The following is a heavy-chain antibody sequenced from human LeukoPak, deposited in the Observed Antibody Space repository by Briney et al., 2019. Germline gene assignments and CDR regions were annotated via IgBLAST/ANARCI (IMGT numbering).Heavy chain of an antibody. V-gene: IGHV3-53*01. J-gene: IGHJ4*02. Sequence: PGGSPRLSCAASGFTVSSNYMSWVRQAPGKGLEWVSVIYSGGSTYYADSVKGRFTISRDNSKNTLYLQMNSLRAEDTAVYYCARAQYGDYLDYWGQGTLVTVSS. D-gene: IGHD4-17*01. CDR1: GFTVSSNY. CDR2: IYSGGST. CDR3: ARAQYGDYLDY.